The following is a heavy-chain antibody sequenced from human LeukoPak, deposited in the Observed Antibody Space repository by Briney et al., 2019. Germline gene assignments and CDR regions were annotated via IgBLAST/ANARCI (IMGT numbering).Heavy chain of an antibody. D-gene: IGHD3-16*01. CDR1: GFTFSGYA. J-gene: IGHJ2*01. Sequence: PGESLSLSCAASGFTFSGYAMHWVRQAPGKGLEYVSAITNSGSKTYYANSVKGRFTISRDNSKNTLFLQMGSLRAEDMAVYYCARVAPGGNFDLWGRGTLVAVSS. CDR3: ARVAPGGNFDL. V-gene: IGHV3-64*01. CDR2: ITNSGSKT.